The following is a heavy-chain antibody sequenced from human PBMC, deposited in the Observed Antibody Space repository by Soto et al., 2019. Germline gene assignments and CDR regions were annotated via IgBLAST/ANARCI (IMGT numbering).Heavy chain of an antibody. Sequence: PRGSLSISCAASGFTFSSYAMSWVRQAPGKGLEWVSVINGNGGTTDYADSVKGRFTISRDNSKNTLYLQMNSLRAEDTAVYYCAKMGSYALVSKYFDYWGQGTLVTVSS. D-gene: IGHD1-26*01. J-gene: IGHJ4*02. CDR3: AKMGSYALVSKYFDY. CDR2: INGNGGTT. CDR1: GFTFSSYA. V-gene: IGHV3-23*01.